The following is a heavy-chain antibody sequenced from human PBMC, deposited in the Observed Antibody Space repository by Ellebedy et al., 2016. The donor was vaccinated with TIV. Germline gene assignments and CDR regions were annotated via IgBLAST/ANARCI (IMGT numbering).Heavy chain of an antibody. CDR2: ISGSGGST. D-gene: IGHD3-22*01. CDR3: AKSGEDYYDSSGNGPFYGIDA. CDR1: GFIFSPYA. J-gene: IGHJ6*02. Sequence: PGGSLRLSCAASGFIFSPYAMSWVRQAPGKGMEWVSGISGSGGSTYSAGSVKGRFTISRDNSRNMLYLQMNSLRAEDMAIYYCAKSGEDYYDSSGNGPFYGIDAWGQGTTVTVSS. V-gene: IGHV3-23*01.